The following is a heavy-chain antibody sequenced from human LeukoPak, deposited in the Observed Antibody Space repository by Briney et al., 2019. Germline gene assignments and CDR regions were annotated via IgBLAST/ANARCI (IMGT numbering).Heavy chain of an antibody. Sequence: PSETLSPTCTVSGGSISSGGYYWNWIRQHPGKGLEWIGYIYYSGSTYCNPSLKSRVTISVDTSKNQFSLKLSSVTAADTAVYYCAREYGDNYYFDYWGQGTLVTVSS. CDR3: AREYGDNYYFDY. CDR2: IYYSGST. J-gene: IGHJ4*02. V-gene: IGHV4-31*03. D-gene: IGHD4-17*01. CDR1: GGSISSGGYY.